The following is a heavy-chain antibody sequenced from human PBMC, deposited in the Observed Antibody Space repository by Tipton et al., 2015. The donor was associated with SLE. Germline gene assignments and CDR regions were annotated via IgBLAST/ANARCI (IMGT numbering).Heavy chain of an antibody. CDR1: GFTFSGYW. J-gene: IGHJ4*02. Sequence: SLRLSCAASGFTFSGYWMHWVRQAPGKGLVWVSHINSDESSTSYADSVKGRFTISRDNSKNTLYLQMNSLRAEDTAVYYCAKRAGPRRYFDYWGQGTLVTVSS. CDR3: AKRAGPRRYFDY. V-gene: IGHV3-74*01. D-gene: IGHD1-14*01. CDR2: INSDESST.